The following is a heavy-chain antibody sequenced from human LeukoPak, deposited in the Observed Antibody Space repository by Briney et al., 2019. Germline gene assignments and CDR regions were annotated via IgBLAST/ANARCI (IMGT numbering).Heavy chain of an antibody. Sequence: GASLRLSCAASGFTFSSYAMSWVRQAPGKGLEWVSAISGSGGSTYYADSVKGRFTISRDNSKNTLYLQMNSLRAEDTAVYYCAMTLRYSSSWYLFDYWGQGTLVTVSS. CDR3: AMTLRYSSSWYLFDY. V-gene: IGHV3-23*01. CDR2: ISGSGGST. J-gene: IGHJ4*02. CDR1: GFTFSSYA. D-gene: IGHD6-13*01.